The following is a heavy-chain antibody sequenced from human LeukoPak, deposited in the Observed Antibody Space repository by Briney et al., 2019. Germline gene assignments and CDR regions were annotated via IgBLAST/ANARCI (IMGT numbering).Heavy chain of an antibody. J-gene: IGHJ4*02. Sequence: ASVKVSCKASGYTFTVYSINWLRQAPGQGLEWMGWITTSTGKPTYAQGFTGRFVFSLDTSVSTTYLHINSLKAEDTAVYYCARDASMINFDYWGQGTLVTVSS. V-gene: IGHV7-4-1*02. CDR3: ARDASMINFDY. CDR1: GYTFTVYS. D-gene: IGHD3-16*01. CDR2: ITTSTGKP.